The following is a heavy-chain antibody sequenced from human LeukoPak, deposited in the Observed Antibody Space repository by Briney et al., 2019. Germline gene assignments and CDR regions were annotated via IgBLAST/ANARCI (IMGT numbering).Heavy chain of an antibody. D-gene: IGHD3-16*02. Sequence: GGSLRLSCVGSGFTFSRSAMSWVRQAPGKGLEWVSYISSSGSTIYYADSVKGRFTISRDNAENSLYLQMNSLRDEDTAVYYCARDYRYGFDYWGQGTLVTVSS. J-gene: IGHJ4*02. CDR2: ISSSGSTI. CDR3: ARDYRYGFDY. CDR1: GFTFSRSA. V-gene: IGHV3-48*02.